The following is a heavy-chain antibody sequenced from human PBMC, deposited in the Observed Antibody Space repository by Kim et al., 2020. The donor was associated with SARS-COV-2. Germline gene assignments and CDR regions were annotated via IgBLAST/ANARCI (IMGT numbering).Heavy chain of an antibody. CDR3: ARGRYSSSWYVCPVAPY. D-gene: IGHD6-13*01. CDR2: INHSGST. Sequence: SETLSLTCAVYGGSFSGYYWSWIRQPPGKGLEWIGEINHSGSTNYNPSLKSRVTISVDTSKNQFSLKLSSVTAADTAVYYCARGRYSSSWYVCPVAPYWGQGTLVTVSS. J-gene: IGHJ4*02. V-gene: IGHV4-34*01. CDR1: GGSFSGYY.